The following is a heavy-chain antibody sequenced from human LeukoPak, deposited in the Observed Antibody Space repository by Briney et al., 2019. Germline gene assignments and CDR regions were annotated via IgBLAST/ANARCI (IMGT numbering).Heavy chain of an antibody. CDR1: GFTFSRYY. J-gene: IGHJ4*02. V-gene: IGHV3-7*01. D-gene: IGHD2-15*01. CDR2: IKQDGSEK. CDR3: ARDGYCTSGSCYIDY. Sequence: GGSLRLSCAASGFTFSRYYISWVRQAPGKGLEWVANIKQDGSEKYYVDSVKGRFTISRDNAKNSLYLQMNSLRVEDTAIYYCARDGYCTSGSCYIDYWGQGTLVTVSS.